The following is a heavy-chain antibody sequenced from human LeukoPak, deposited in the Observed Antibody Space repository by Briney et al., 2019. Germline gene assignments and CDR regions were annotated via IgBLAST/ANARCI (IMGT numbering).Heavy chain of an antibody. CDR3: AKMGGGDYDILTDY. J-gene: IGHJ4*02. Sequence: GGSLRLSCAASGFTFSSYGMHWVRQAPGKGLEWVAFIRYDGSNKYYADSVKGRFTISRDNSKNTLYLQMNSLRAEDTAVYYCAKMGGGDYDILTDYWGQGTLVTVSS. CDR2: IRYDGSNK. CDR1: GFTFSSYG. V-gene: IGHV3-30*02. D-gene: IGHD3-9*01.